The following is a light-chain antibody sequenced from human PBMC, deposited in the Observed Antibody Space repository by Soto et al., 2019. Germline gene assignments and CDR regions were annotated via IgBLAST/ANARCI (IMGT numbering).Light chain of an antibody. V-gene: IGKV3-20*01. CDR3: QQYGSSPPYT. Sequence: EIVLTQSPGTLSLSPGDRATLSCRASQSVSSNFLAWYQQKPGQAPRLLIYTASSRATGIPDRFSGSGSGTEFTLTVSRLEPEDSAVYYCQQYGSSPPYTFGQGTKVEI. CDR1: QSVSSNF. J-gene: IGKJ2*01. CDR2: TAS.